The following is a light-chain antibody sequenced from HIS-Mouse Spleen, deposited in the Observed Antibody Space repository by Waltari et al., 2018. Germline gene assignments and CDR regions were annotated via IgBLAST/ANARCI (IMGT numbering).Light chain of an antibody. CDR3: CSYAGSSTVV. CDR1: SSDVGSYNF. CDR2: EGS. J-gene: IGLJ2*01. Sequence: QSALTQPASVSGSPGQSITLSCTGPSSDVGSYNFVSWYQQHPGKAPKLMIYEGSKRPSGVSNRFSGSKSGNTASLTISGLQAEDEADYYCCSYAGSSTVVFGGGTKLTVL. V-gene: IGLV2-23*01.